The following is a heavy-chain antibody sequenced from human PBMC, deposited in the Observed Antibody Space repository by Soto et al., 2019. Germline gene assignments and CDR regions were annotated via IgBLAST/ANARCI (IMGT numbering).Heavy chain of an antibody. CDR2: IVPSLDTT. Sequence: SVKVSCKASGGTFSSSGFSWVRQAPGQGLEWMGMIVPSLDTTNYAQKFQARVTITADEVTSTAYMELRSLRSEDAAVYYCARWPQPRYTADPYAVDVWGQGTRVTVSS. D-gene: IGHD3-16*02. J-gene: IGHJ6*02. V-gene: IGHV1-69*11. CDR3: ARWPQPRYTADPYAVDV. CDR1: GGTFSSSG.